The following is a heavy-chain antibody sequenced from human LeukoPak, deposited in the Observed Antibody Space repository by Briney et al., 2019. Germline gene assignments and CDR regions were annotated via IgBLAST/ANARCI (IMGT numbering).Heavy chain of an antibody. Sequence: GSLRLSCAASGFTFSSYNMNWVRQAPGKGLEWIGSIYYSGSTYYNPSLKSRVTISVDTSKNQFSLKLSSVTAADTAVYYCARGMTTVTPFDYWGQGTLVTVSS. D-gene: IGHD4-17*01. CDR1: GFTFSSYN. V-gene: IGHV4-59*05. CDR2: IYYSGST. CDR3: ARGMTTVTPFDY. J-gene: IGHJ4*02.